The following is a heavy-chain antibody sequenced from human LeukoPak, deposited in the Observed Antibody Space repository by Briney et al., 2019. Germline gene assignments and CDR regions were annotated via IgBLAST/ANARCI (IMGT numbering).Heavy chain of an antibody. J-gene: IGHJ5*01. D-gene: IGHD5-12*01. Sequence: PSETLSLTCAVYGGSFSGHHWGWIRQSPGKGLEWIGTVYYGRTTYYNPSLDGRVTISLDTSANHFSLQLNSVTAADTAVYYCVRHDGRGGATMGAFDSWGQGSLVTVSS. CDR1: GGSFSGHH. CDR2: VYYGRTT. CDR3: VRHDGRGGATMGAFDS. V-gene: IGHV4-39*01.